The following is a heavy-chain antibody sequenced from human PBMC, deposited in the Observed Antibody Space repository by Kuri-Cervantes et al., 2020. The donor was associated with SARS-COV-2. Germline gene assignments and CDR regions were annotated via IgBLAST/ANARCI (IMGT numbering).Heavy chain of an antibody. D-gene: IGHD5-18*01. J-gene: IGHJ4*02. V-gene: IGHV3-48*01. CDR1: GFTFSNYN. CDR2: ITSSSTTI. Sequence: GESLKISCAASGFTFSNYNMNWVRQAPGKGLEWISSITSSSTTIHYADSVKGRFTISRDNAKNSLYLQMNSLRAEDTAVYYCARAADTDYWGQGTLVNVSS. CDR3: ARAADTDY.